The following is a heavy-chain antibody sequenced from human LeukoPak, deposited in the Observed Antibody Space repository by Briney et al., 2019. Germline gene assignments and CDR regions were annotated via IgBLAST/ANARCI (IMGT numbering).Heavy chain of an antibody. CDR1: GFTFSSYG. J-gene: IGHJ4*02. V-gene: IGHV3-23*01. CDR3: ATNQLYIAVAGTPFDY. CDR2: ISGSGGST. D-gene: IGHD6-19*01. Sequence: QTGGSLRLSCAASGFTFSSYGMSWVRQAPGKGLEWVSAISGSGGSTYYADSVKGRFTISRDNSKNKLYLQMNSLRAEDTAVYYCATNQLYIAVAGTPFDYWGQGTLVTVSS.